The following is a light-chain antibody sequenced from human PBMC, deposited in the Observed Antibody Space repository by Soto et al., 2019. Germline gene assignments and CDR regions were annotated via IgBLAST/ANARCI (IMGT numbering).Light chain of an antibody. V-gene: IGKV3-11*01. CDR1: QSVSSY. J-gene: IGKJ4*01. CDR2: DVS. CDR3: QQRYNSLT. Sequence: EIVLTQSPATLSLSPGERATLSCRASQSVSSYLAWYQQKPGQPPRLLIYDVSIRATGIPARFSGSGSGTDFTLTISSLEPEDFAVYYCQQRYNSLTFGGGTKVDIK.